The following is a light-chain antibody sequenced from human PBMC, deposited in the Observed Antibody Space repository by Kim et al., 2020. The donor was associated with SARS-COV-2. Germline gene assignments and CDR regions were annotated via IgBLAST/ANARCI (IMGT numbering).Light chain of an antibody. CDR2: KAS. Sequence: DIQMTQSPSTLSASVGDTVTITCRASQNIRTWLTWYQQKPGKAPKLLIYKASILQSGVPSRFSGSGSGTEFTLTISSLQHDDFATYYCQQHNTYWTFGQGTKVDIK. V-gene: IGKV1-5*03. J-gene: IGKJ1*01. CDR1: QNIRTW. CDR3: QQHNTYWT.